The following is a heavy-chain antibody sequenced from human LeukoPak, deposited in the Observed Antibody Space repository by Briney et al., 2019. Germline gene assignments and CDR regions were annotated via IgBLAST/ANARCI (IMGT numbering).Heavy chain of an antibody. Sequence: GGSLRLSCAASGFTFSSYWMHWVRQAPGKGLVWVSRINSDGSSTSYGDSVKGRFTISRDNAKNTLYLQMNSLRAEDTAVYYCARGYCSTSSCLASWFDPWGQGTLVTVSS. CDR3: ARGYCSTSSCLASWFDP. CDR1: GFTFSSYW. V-gene: IGHV3-74*01. J-gene: IGHJ5*02. D-gene: IGHD2-2*01. CDR2: INSDGSST.